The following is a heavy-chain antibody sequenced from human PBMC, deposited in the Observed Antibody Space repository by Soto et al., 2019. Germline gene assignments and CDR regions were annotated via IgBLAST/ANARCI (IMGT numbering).Heavy chain of an antibody. CDR3: ARGWQKVTGTYDS. CDR2: IFDSGTT. D-gene: IGHD1-20*01. Sequence: QVQLQESGPGLVKPSQTLSVTCAVSGASLSSVGYYWHWIRQHPGKGLEWLRYIFDSGTTYYRPYLKNRHAISADNSNAQFLLRLASATAADTAVYFCARGWQKVTGTYDSRGQETLVSVSS. CDR1: GASLSSVGYY. V-gene: IGHV4-31*11. J-gene: IGHJ4*02.